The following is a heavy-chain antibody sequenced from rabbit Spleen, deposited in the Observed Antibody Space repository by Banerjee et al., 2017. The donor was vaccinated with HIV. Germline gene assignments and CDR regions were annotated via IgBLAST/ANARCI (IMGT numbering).Heavy chain of an antibody. CDR2: IYTGSSGRT. Sequence: QSLEESGGGLVKPGGTLTLTCTASGIDFSRSVYITWVRQAPGKGLEWIACIYTGSSGRTYYASWAKGRFTISKTSSTTVALQMTSLTAADTATYFCARFLHKDYYDYGDLWGPGTLVTVS. J-gene: IGHJ4*01. CDR3: ARFLHKDYYDYGDL. V-gene: IGHV1S40*01. D-gene: IGHD6-1*01. CDR1: GIDFSRSVY.